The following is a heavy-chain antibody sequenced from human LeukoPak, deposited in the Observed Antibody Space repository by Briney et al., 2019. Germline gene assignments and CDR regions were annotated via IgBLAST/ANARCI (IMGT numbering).Heavy chain of an antibody. CDR2: IYSGGST. Sequence: PGGSLRLSCVVSGFTVSTNFMSWVRQAPGERLEWVSVIYSGGSTYYADSVNGRFTISRDNSKNTLYLQMNSLRAEDTAVYYCARTRVDTTTFDYFDYWGQGTLVTVSS. V-gene: IGHV3-53*01. D-gene: IGHD4-11*01. J-gene: IGHJ4*02. CDR1: GFTVSTNF. CDR3: ARTRVDTTTFDYFDY.